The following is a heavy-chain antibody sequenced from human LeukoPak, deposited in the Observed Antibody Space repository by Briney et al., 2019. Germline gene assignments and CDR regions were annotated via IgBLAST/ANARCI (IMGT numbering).Heavy chain of an antibody. CDR2: INHRGST. CDR1: GESFSGYY. CDR3: ARGGYYNSGSNFKY. Sequence: SETLSLTCAVYGESFSGYYWNWIRQPPGKGLEWIGEINHRGSTNYKPSLKSRATMSVDTSKNQFSLKLNSVTAADTAVYYCARGGYYNSGSNFKYWGQGTLVTVSS. J-gene: IGHJ4*02. D-gene: IGHD3-10*01. V-gene: IGHV4-34*01.